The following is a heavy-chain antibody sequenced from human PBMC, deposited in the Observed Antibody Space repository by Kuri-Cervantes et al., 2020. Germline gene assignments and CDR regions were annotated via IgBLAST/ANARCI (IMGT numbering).Heavy chain of an antibody. CDR2: IWYDGSNK. CDR1: GFTFSNAW. Sequence: GGSLRLSCAASGFTFSNAWMSWVRQAPGKGLEWVAVIWYDGSNKYYADSVKGRFTISRDNSKNTLYLQMNSLRAEDTAVYYCARDYYGMDVWGQGTTVTVSS. J-gene: IGHJ6*02. V-gene: IGHV3-33*08. CDR3: ARDYYGMDV.